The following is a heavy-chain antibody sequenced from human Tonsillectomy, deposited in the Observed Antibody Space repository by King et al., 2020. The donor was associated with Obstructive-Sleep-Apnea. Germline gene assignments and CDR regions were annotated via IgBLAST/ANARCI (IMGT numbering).Heavy chain of an antibody. CDR1: GGSFSGYY. D-gene: IGHD4-17*01. CDR2: INHSGST. V-gene: IGHV4-34*01. CDR3: ARGTVTTLGDY. Sequence: VQLKQWGAGLLKPSETLSLTCAVYGGSFSGYYWSWIRQPPGKGLEWIGEINHSGSTNYNPSLKSRVTISVDTSKNQFSLKLSSVTAADTAVYYCARGTVTTLGDYWGQGTLVTVSS. J-gene: IGHJ4*02.